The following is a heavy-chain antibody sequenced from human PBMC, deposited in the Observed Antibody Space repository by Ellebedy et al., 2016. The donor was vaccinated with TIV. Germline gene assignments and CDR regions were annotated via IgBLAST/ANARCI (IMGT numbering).Heavy chain of an antibody. V-gene: IGHV1-3*01. CDR3: ASGPSGSYSAEFDN. D-gene: IGHD1-26*01. Sequence: ASVKVSCKASGYIFTTYDMHWVRQAPGQRLEWMGWMHGGSGSSYFVQRFQGRVTLTRDTSASTVYIELNSLRSEDTAVYYCASGPSGSYSAEFDNWGQGTLVTVSS. CDR2: MHGGSGSS. J-gene: IGHJ4*02. CDR1: GYIFTTYD.